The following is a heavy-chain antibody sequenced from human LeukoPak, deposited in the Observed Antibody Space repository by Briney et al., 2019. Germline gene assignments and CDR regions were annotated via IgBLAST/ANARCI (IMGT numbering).Heavy chain of an antibody. CDR2: VWYDGSNK. CDR3: ARDPPHYYDSSGYYPFDY. Sequence: PGRSLRLSCAASGFTFSSYGMHWVRQAPGKGLEGVAVVWYDGSNKYYADSVKGRFTSSRDNAKNTLYLQMNSLRAEDTAVYYCARDPPHYYDSSGYYPFDYWGQGTLVTVSS. V-gene: IGHV3-33*01. D-gene: IGHD3-22*01. CDR1: GFTFSSYG. J-gene: IGHJ4*02.